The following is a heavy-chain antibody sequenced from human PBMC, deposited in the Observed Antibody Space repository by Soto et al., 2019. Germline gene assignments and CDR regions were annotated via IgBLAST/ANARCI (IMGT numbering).Heavy chain of an antibody. V-gene: IGHV3-48*01. J-gene: IGHJ4*02. CDR1: GFAFSSYS. D-gene: IGHD2-2*01. Sequence: GGSLRLSCAASGFAFSSYSMNWVRQAPGKGLEWVSYISSSSSTIYYADSVKGRFTISRDNAKNSPYLQMNSLRAEDTAVYYCAIILGYCSSTSCSDYWGQGTLVTVSS. CDR3: AIILGYCSSTSCSDY. CDR2: ISSSSSTI.